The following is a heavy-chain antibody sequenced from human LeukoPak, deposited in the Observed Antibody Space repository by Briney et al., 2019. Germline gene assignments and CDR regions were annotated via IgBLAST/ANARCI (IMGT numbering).Heavy chain of an antibody. V-gene: IGHV4-4*07. CDR1: GGSISSYY. D-gene: IGHD3-10*01. CDR3: ARIYYSRFDP. Sequence: YPSETPSLTCTVSGGSISSYYWSWIRQPAGKGLEWIGRIYTSGSTNYNPSLKSRVTMSVDTSKNQFSLKLNSVTAADTAVYYCARIYYSRFDPWGQGTLVTVSS. CDR2: IYTSGST. J-gene: IGHJ5*02.